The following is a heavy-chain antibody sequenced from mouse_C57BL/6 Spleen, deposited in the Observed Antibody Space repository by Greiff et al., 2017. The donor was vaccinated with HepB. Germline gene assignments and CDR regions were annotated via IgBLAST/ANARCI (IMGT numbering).Heavy chain of an antibody. V-gene: IGHV1-69*01. J-gene: IGHJ4*01. D-gene: IGHD1-1*01. Sequence: QVQLQQPGAELVMPGASVKLSCKASGYTFTSYWMHWVKQRPGQGLEWIGEIDPSDSYTNYNQKFKGKSTLTVDKSSSTAYMQLSSLTSEDSAVYYCARYDYGSFYAMDYWGQGTSVTVSS. CDR1: GYTFTSYW. CDR3: ARYDYGSFYAMDY. CDR2: IDPSDSYT.